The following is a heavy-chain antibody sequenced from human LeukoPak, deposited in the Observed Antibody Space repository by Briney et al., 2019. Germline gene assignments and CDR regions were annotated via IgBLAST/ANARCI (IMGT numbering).Heavy chain of an antibody. D-gene: IGHD3-10*01. CDR1: GFTFSSYW. Sequence: GGSLRLSCAASGFTFSSYWMHWVRRAPGKGLEWVVNIKEDGSQKYFVDSVKGRFTISRDNAKNSLYLQMNSLRAEDTAVYYCARESRRITMVRGLDMDVWGKGTTVTVSS. V-gene: IGHV3-7*03. CDR3: ARESRRITMVRGLDMDV. CDR2: IKEDGSQK. J-gene: IGHJ6*04.